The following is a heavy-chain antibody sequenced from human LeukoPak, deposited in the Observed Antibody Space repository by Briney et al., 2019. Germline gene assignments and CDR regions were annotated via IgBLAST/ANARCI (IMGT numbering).Heavy chain of an antibody. CDR3: ARGGYGSGSYYMSGSYFVY. CDR1: GGSISSHY. D-gene: IGHD3-10*01. CDR2: IYASGST. Sequence: PSETLSLTCTVSGGSISSHYWSWIRQSAGKGPEWIGRIYASGSTNYNPSLESRVTLSVDTSKNQLSLTLSSVTAADTAVYCCARGGYGSGSYYMSGSYFVYWGQGDLVTVSS. J-gene: IGHJ4*02. V-gene: IGHV4-4*07.